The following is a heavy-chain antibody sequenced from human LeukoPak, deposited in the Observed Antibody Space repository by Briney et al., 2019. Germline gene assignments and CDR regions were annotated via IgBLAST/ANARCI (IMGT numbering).Heavy chain of an antibody. CDR1: GGSISSGGYH. CDR2: IYYSETT. J-gene: IGHJ6*02. D-gene: IGHD3-22*01. V-gene: IGHV4-31*03. Sequence: SQTLSLTCTVSGGSISSGGYHWYWIRQHPGKGLEGIGHIYYSETTYYNPSLKSRVTISVDTSKNQFSLKLRSVTAADTAVYYCARRDSPRYGMDVWGQGTTVTVSS. CDR3: ARRDSPRYGMDV.